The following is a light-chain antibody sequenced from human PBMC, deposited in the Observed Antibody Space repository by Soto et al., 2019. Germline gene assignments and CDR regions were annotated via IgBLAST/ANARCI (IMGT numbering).Light chain of an antibody. J-gene: IGKJ4*01. Sequence: EIVMTQSPATLSVSPGERATLSCRASQNVRSNLAWYHQKPGQAPRLLMSYASTRATAITARFSGSGSGTEVILTITSLQSEDFAVYYCQQYDNWPLSFGGGTRVEIK. CDR3: QQYDNWPLS. V-gene: IGKV3-15*01. CDR2: YAS. CDR1: QNVRSN.